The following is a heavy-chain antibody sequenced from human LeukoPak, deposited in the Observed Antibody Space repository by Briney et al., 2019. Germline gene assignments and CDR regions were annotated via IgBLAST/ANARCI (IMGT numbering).Heavy chain of an antibody. CDR2: IYSGGST. CDR1: GFSFSTYS. CDR3: ARDDSGWYRGDVY. Sequence: PGGSLRPSCTASGFSFSTYSMNWVRQAPGKGLEWVSVIYSGGSTYYADSVKGRFTISRDNSKNTLYLQMNSPRAEDTAVYYCARDDSGWYRGDVYWGQGTLVTVSS. D-gene: IGHD6-19*01. J-gene: IGHJ4*02. V-gene: IGHV3-66*01.